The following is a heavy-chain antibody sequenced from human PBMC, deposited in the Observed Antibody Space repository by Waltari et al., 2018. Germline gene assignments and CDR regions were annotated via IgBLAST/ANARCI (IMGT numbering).Heavy chain of an antibody. Sequence: QVQLQESGPGLVKPSETLSLTCTVSGGSISNYFWSWIRQPAGKGLEWIRRIYTSENTNYNPSLKSRVTMSVDTSKNQFSLKLNSVTAADTAVYYCARENRGRSYSHFDYWGQGTLVTVSS. D-gene: IGHD1-26*01. V-gene: IGHV4-4*07. CDR1: GGSISNYF. J-gene: IGHJ4*02. CDR3: ARENRGRSYSHFDY. CDR2: IYTSENT.